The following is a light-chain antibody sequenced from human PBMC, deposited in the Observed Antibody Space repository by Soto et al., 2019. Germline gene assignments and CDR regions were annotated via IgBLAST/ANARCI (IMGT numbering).Light chain of an antibody. CDR1: SSDVGGYKY. CDR3: SSYTTSSTLV. Sequence: QSVLTQPASVSGSPGQSITISCTGTSSDVGGYKYVSWYQQHPGKAPKLIIYEVTNRPSGISNRFSGSKSGNTASLTISGLKPEDEADYFCSSYTTSSTLVFGGGTKLTVL. V-gene: IGLV2-14*01. J-gene: IGLJ2*01. CDR2: EVT.